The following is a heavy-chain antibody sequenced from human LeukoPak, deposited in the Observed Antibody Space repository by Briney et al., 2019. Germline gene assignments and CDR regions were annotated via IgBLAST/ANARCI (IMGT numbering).Heavy chain of an antibody. CDR2: INPNSGGT. V-gene: IGHV1-2*02. J-gene: IGHJ3*02. D-gene: IGHD3-3*01. Sequence: ASMKVSCKASGYTFTGYYMHWVRQAPGQGLEWMGWINPNSGGTNYAQKFQGRVTMTRDTSISTAYMELSRLRSDDTAVYYCARPIYDFWSGYGAFDIWGQGTMVTVSS. CDR3: ARPIYDFWSGYGAFDI. CDR1: GYTFTGYY.